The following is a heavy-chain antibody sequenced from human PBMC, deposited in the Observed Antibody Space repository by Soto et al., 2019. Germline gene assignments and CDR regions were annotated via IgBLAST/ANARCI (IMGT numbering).Heavy chain of an antibody. J-gene: IGHJ6*03. CDR3: ARDGGRSYYYYYMDV. D-gene: IGHD3-3*01. V-gene: IGHV3-33*01. CDR2: IWYDGSNK. Sequence: QVQLVESGGGVVQPGRSLRLSCAASGFTFSSYGMHWVRQAPGKGLEWVAVIWYDGSNKYYADSVKGRFTISRDNSKNTLYLQMNSLRAEDPAVYYCARDGGRSYYYYYMDVWGKGTTVTVSS. CDR1: GFTFSSYG.